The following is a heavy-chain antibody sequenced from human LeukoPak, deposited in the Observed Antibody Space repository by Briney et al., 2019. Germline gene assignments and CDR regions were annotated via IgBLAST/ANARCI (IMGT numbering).Heavy chain of an antibody. Sequence: GGSLRLSCAASGFTFSSYGMHWVRQAPGQGLEWVAVISYDGSNKNYADSVKGRFTISRDNSKNTVYLQMNSLRAEDTAVYYCAKETYYHDSTGFYVFDHWGQGTLVTVSS. V-gene: IGHV3-30*18. CDR3: AKETYYHDSTGFYVFDH. CDR2: ISYDGSNK. J-gene: IGHJ4*02. D-gene: IGHD3-22*01. CDR1: GFTFSSYG.